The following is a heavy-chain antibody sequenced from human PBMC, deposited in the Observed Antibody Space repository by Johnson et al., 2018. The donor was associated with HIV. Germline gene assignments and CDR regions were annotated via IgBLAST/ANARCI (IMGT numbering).Heavy chain of an antibody. CDR2: ISYDGSEK. V-gene: IGHV3-30*04. CDR1: GFTFSSYA. D-gene: IGHD3-16*01. Sequence: HVQLVESGGGVVQPGRSLRLSCAASGFTFSSYAMHWVRQAPGKGLEWVAVISYDGSEKYFADSVKGRFTISRDSSKNTLYLQMNSLRAEDTAVYYCARGSRYTYDNDDVYLLQACDIWGQGTMVTVSS. CDR3: ARGSRYTYDNDDVYLLQACDI. J-gene: IGHJ3*02.